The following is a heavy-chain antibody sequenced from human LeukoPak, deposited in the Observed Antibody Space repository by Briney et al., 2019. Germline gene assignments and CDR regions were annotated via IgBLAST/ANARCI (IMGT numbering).Heavy chain of an antibody. D-gene: IGHD6-13*01. CDR3: AKARSGWYYFDY. Sequence: GGPLRLSCAASGFTFSSYGMHWVRQAAGKALEWVAFIRYEGSNKYYADSAKGRFTISRDNSKNTLYLKMNSLRAEDTAVYYCAKARSGWYYFDYWGQGTLVTVSS. V-gene: IGHV3-30*02. CDR2: IRYEGSNK. CDR1: GFTFSSYG. J-gene: IGHJ4*02.